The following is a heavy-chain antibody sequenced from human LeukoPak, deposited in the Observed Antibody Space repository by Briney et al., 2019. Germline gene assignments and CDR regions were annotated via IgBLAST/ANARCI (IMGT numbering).Heavy chain of an antibody. V-gene: IGHV1-8*01. CDR1: GYTFTSYD. J-gene: IGHJ5*02. CDR2: MNPNSGNT. D-gene: IGHD3-10*01. CDR3: ARVYYYGSGSYYRRVWFDP. Sequence: ASVKVSCKASGYTFTSYDINWVRQATGQGLEWMGWMNPNSGNTGYAQKFQGRVTMTRNTSISTAYMELSSLRSEDTAVYYCARVYYYGSGSYYRRVWFDPWGQGTLVTVSS.